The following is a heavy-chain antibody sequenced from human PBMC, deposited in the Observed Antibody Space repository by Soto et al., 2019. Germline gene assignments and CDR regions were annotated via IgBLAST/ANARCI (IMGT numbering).Heavy chain of an antibody. J-gene: IGHJ4*02. CDR3: ARGALGLYTGVCDY. CDR2: INHSGST. V-gene: IGHV4-34*01. CDR1: GGSFSGYY. Sequence: SETLSLTCAVYGGSFSGYYLSWIRQPPGKGLEWIGEINHSGSTNYNPSLKSRVTISVDTSKNQFSLKLSSVTAADTAVYYCARGALGLYTGVCDYWGQGTLVTVSS. D-gene: IGHD2-2*02.